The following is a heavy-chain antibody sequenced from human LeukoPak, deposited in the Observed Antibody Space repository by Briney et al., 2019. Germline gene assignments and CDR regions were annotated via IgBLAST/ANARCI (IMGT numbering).Heavy chain of an antibody. Sequence: SETLSLTCTVSGYSISSGYYWGWIRQPPGKGLEWIGSIYHSGSTYYNPSLKSRVTISVDTSKNQFSLELSSVTAADTAVYYCARILGYSYGNYYFDYWGQGTLVTVSS. CDR2: IYHSGST. J-gene: IGHJ4*02. CDR1: GYSISSGYY. V-gene: IGHV4-38-2*02. CDR3: ARILGYSYGNYYFDY. D-gene: IGHD5-18*01.